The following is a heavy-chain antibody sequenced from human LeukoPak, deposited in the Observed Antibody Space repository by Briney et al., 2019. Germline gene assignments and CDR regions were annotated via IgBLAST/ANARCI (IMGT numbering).Heavy chain of an antibody. Sequence: ASVTVFFKASGYTFTSYDINWVRQATGQGLEWMGWMNPNSGNTGSAQRFQGRITMTRDISISTAYMELSSLRSEDTAVYYCARGPLVRLPSSFDPWGQGTLVTVSS. CDR2: MNPNSGNT. D-gene: IGHD3-16*02. V-gene: IGHV1-8*02. CDR3: ARGPLVRLPSSFDP. J-gene: IGHJ5*02. CDR1: GYTFTSYD.